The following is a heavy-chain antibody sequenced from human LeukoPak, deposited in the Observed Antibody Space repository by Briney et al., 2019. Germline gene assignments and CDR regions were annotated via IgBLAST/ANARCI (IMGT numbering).Heavy chain of an antibody. D-gene: IGHD3-22*01. V-gene: IGHV4-59*08. CDR2: IYYSGST. CDR3: ARHGALFSGYYSGFDY. CDR1: GGSISSYY. J-gene: IGHJ4*02. Sequence: SETLSLTCTVSGGSISSYYWSWIRQPPGKGLEWIGYIYYSGSTNYNPSLKSRVTISVDTSKNQFSLKLSSVTAADTAVYYCARHGALFSGYYSGFDYWGQGTLVTVSS.